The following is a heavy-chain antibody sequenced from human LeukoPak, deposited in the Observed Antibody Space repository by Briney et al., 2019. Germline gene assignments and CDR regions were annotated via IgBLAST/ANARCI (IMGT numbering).Heavy chain of an antibody. CDR3: VRERRGSS. CDR1: GFTFSSSW. D-gene: IGHD3-16*01. Sequence: GGSLRLSCAASGFTFSSSWMTWVRQAPGKGLEWVATINQDGSENYYVDSAKGRFTISRDNAKNSLYLQMNSLRAEDTAVYYCVRERRGSSWGQGTLVTVSS. V-gene: IGHV3-7*05. J-gene: IGHJ5*02. CDR2: INQDGSEN.